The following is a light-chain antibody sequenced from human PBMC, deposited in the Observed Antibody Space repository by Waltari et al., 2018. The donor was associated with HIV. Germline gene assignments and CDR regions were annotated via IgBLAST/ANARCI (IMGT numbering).Light chain of an antibody. Sequence: DIVMTQSPDSLAVSLGERATINCKSSQSVLYNSNNKNYLAWYQQKPRQPPKLLIYWASSRGSGVPDRFSGSGSGTDFTLTISSLQAEDVAAYFCQQDYTAAITFGQGTRLEIK. V-gene: IGKV4-1*01. CDR2: WAS. J-gene: IGKJ5*01. CDR1: QSVLYNSNNKNY. CDR3: QQDYTAAIT.